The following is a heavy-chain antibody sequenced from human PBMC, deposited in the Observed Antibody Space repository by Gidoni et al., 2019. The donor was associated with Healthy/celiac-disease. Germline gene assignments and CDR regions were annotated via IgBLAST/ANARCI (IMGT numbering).Heavy chain of an antibody. CDR1: GFTVSSNY. V-gene: IGHV3-53*01. J-gene: IGHJ4*02. D-gene: IGHD7-27*01. Sequence: EVQLVESVGCLIQPGGSLRLSCASSGFTVSSNYMSWVRQAPGKGLEWVSVIYSGGSTYYADSVKGRFTISRDNSKNTLYLQMNSLRAEDTAVYYCARDSRWLSTGERFDYWGQGTLVTVSS. CDR2: IYSGGST. CDR3: ARDSRWLSTGERFDY.